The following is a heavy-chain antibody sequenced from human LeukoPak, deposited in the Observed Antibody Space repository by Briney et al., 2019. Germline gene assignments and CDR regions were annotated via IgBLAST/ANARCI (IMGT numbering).Heavy chain of an antibody. J-gene: IGHJ4*02. V-gene: IGHV4-4*07. D-gene: IGHD3-22*01. CDR3: ARVRVSDYYDSNGYFDY. CDR1: GGSISSYY. CDR2: IYTSGST. Sequence: SETLSLTCTVSGGSISSYYWSWIRQPAGKGLEWIGRIYTSGSTNYNPSLKSRVTMSVDTSKNQFSLKLSSVTAADTAVYYCARVRVSDYYDSNGYFDYWGQGTLVTVSS.